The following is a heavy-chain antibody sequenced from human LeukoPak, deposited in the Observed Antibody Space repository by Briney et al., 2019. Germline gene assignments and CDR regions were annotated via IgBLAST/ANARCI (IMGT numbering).Heavy chain of an antibody. CDR3: ARMTTVIANYDAFDI. CDR2: ISAYNGNT. J-gene: IGHJ3*02. V-gene: IGHV1-18*01. D-gene: IGHD4-17*01. CDR1: GYTFTSYG. Sequence: ASVKVSCKASGYTFTSYGISWVRQAPGQGLEWMGWISAYNGNTNYAQKLQSRVTMTTDTSTSTAYMELRSLRSDDTAVYYCARMTTVIANYDAFDIWGQGTMVTVSS.